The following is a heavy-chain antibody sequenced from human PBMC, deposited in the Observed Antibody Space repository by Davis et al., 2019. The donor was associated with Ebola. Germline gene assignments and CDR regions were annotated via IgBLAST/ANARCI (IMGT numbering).Heavy chain of an antibody. V-gene: IGHV3-74*01. D-gene: IGHD2-15*01. CDR3: GSPVVA. Sequence: PGGSLRLSCAASGFTFSGHWMHWVRQAPGKGLVWVSQIKSDGSSATYADSVKGRFTISRDNGKNTLYLQRNRLRAEDTAVYYCGSPVVAWGQGTLVTVSS. CDR2: IKSDGSSA. J-gene: IGHJ4*02. CDR1: GFTFSGHW.